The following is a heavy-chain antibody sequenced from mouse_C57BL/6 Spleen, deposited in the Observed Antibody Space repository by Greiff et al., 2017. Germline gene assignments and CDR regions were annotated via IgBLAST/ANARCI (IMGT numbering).Heavy chain of an antibody. CDR1: GFSFNTYA. CDR2: IRSKSNNYAT. Sequence: EVQVVESGGGLVQPKGSLKLSCAASGFSFNTYAMNWVRQAPGKGLEWVARIRSKSNNYATYYADSVKDRFTISRDDSESMLYLQMNNLKTEDTAMYYCLRLNCDAMAYWGQGTSVTVSA. J-gene: IGHJ4*01. CDR3: LRLNCDAMAY. V-gene: IGHV10-1*01.